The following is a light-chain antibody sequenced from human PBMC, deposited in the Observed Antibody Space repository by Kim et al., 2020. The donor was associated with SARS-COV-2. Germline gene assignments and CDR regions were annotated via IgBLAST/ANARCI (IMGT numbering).Light chain of an antibody. J-gene: IGLJ2*01. Sequence: VAWGQTVRITCQGDSLRSYYATWYQQKPGQAPIVVIYGKNNRPSGIPDRFSGSSSGNTASLTITRTQAGDEADYYCNSRDSNDNVVFGGGTQLTVL. V-gene: IGLV3-19*01. CDR2: GKN. CDR1: SLRSYY. CDR3: NSRDSNDNVV.